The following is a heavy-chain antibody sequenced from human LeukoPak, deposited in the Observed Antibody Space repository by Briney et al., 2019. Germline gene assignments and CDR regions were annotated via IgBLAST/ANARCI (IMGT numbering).Heavy chain of an antibody. CDR1: GFTFSSYS. Sequence: GGSLRLSCAASGFTFSSYSLNWVRQAPGKGLEWVSYISSSTSTIFYADSVKGRFTISRDNAKNSLYLQMSSLKDEDTAVHHCARDFYGDYGFDHWGQGTLVTVSS. CDR3: ARDFYGDYGFDH. CDR2: ISSSTSTI. D-gene: IGHD4-17*01. J-gene: IGHJ4*02. V-gene: IGHV3-48*02.